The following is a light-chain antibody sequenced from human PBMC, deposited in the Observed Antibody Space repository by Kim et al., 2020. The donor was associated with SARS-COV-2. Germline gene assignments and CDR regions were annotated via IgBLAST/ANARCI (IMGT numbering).Light chain of an antibody. J-gene: IGLJ1*01. CDR2: EVS. Sequence: QSVTISCAGTRSDVGGYNYVSWYQQHPGKAPKHMIYEVSKRPAGVPDRFSGSKSGNTASLTVSGLQAEDEADYYCSSYAGSNTHYVFGTGTKVTVL. CDR1: RSDVGGYNY. CDR3: SSYAGSNTHYV. V-gene: IGLV2-8*01.